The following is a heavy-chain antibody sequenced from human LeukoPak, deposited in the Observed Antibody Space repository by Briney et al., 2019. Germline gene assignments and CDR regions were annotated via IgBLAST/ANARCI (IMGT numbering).Heavy chain of an antibody. Sequence: GGSLRLSCAASGFTFRDYTVNWVRQAPGKGLEWVSSISGSSSHIFYADSVKGRFTISRDNAKTSLYLQMNSLRVEDTAVYYCARTTYLNYYFGMDVWGQGTTVTVSS. J-gene: IGHJ6*02. CDR2: ISGSSSHI. V-gene: IGHV3-21*01. D-gene: IGHD2/OR15-2a*01. CDR3: ARTTYLNYYFGMDV. CDR1: GFTFRDYT.